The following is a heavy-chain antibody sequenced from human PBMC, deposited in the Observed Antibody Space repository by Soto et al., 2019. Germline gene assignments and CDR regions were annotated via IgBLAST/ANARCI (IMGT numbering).Heavy chain of an antibody. CDR3: ARVGTRKYSSSLFDS. Sequence: ASVKVSCKASGYTFTSYYMHWVRQAPGQGLEWMGIINPSGGSTSYAQKFQGRVTMTRETSTSTVYMELSSLRYEDTAVYYCARVGTRKYSSSLFDSWGQGTLLTVSS. CDR1: GYTFTSYY. J-gene: IGHJ4*02. CDR2: INPSGGST. V-gene: IGHV1-46*01. D-gene: IGHD6-6*01.